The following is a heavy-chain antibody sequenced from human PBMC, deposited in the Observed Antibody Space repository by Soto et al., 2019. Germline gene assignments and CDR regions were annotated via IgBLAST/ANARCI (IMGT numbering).Heavy chain of an antibody. D-gene: IGHD2-21*01. Sequence: LSLTCTVSGVSIHNSHSFWAWIRQPPVKGLQFIASVYHNGGAHYNSSLKSRVTISVDTANNQVSLRMRSLTAADTAFYYCGRVVEGATRHTDPDSWGQGILVTVSS. V-gene: IGHV4-39*01. CDR2: VYHNGGA. CDR1: GVSIHNSHSF. CDR3: GRVVEGATRHTDPDS. J-gene: IGHJ5*01.